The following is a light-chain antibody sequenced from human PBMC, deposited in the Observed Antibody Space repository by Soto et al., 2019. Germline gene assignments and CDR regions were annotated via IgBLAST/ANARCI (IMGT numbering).Light chain of an antibody. CDR3: SSYKTSSTYV. Sequence: QSVLTQPASVSGSPGQSITISCTGTSSDVGGYNYVSWYQQHPGKAPKLMIYDVSDRPSGVSDRFFGSKSDNTASLTISGLQAEDEADYYCSSYKTSSTYVFGTGTKVTVL. J-gene: IGLJ1*01. V-gene: IGLV2-14*01. CDR2: DVS. CDR1: SSDVGGYNY.